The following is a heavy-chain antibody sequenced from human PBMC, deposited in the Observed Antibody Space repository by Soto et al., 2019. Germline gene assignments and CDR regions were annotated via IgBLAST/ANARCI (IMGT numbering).Heavy chain of an antibody. CDR1: DFTISPYW. J-gene: IGHJ3*02. Sequence: GGSLRLSCATSDFTISPYWMTWVRQTPGQGLEFVANIKEDGSVTNYVDSVKGRFTISRDNAKNSLYLQMNSLRAEDTAVYYCGTDQWGGAFDIWGRGTTVT. D-gene: IGHD3-10*01. CDR2: IKEDGSVT. V-gene: IGHV3-7*01. CDR3: GTDQWGGAFDI.